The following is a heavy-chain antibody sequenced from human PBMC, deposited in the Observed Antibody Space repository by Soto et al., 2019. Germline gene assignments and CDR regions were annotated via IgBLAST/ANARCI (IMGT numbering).Heavy chain of an antibody. CDR2: INHSGST. Sequence: SETLSLTCAVYGGSFSGYYWSWFRQPPGKGLEWIGEINHSGSTNYNPSLKSRVTISVDTSKNQFSLKLSSVTAADTAVYYCARKPRRYSGSYYDRFDYWGQGTLVTVS. CDR3: ARKPRRYSGSYYDRFDY. D-gene: IGHD1-26*01. CDR1: GGSFSGYY. J-gene: IGHJ4*02. V-gene: IGHV4-34*01.